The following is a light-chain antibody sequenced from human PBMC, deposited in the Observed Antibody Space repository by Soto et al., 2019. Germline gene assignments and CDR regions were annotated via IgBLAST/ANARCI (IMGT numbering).Light chain of an antibody. CDR1: QTVPANY. CDR2: GAS. V-gene: IGKV3-20*01. J-gene: IGKJ4*01. CDR3: QQYGTSPLT. Sequence: DIVLTQSPGILSLSPGERATLSCRASQTVPANYLAWYQQRFGQAPRLLIYGASSRATGIPDRFSGSGSGTDVTLGISSLEPEDVGLYYCQQYGTSPLTFGGGTKVEIK.